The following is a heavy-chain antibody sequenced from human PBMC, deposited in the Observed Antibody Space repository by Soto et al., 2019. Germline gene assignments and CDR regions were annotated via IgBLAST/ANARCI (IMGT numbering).Heavy chain of an antibody. V-gene: IGHV1-18*04. D-gene: IGHD3-3*01. CDR1: GYTFTSYR. CDR3: ARAGVYYDFWSGYYKNYYGMDV. CDR2: ISAYNGNT. J-gene: IGHJ6*02. Sequence: ALVNVSCKASGYTFTSYRISWVRQAPGQGLECMGWISAYNGNTNYAQKLQGRVTMTTDTSTSTAYMELRSLRSDDTAVYYCARAGVYYDFWSGYYKNYYGMDVWGQGTTVTVS.